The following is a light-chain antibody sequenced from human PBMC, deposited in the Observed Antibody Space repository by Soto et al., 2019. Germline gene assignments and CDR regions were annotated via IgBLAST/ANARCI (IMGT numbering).Light chain of an antibody. J-gene: IGKJ5*01. CDR2: AAS. CDR3: QQSYSTTIT. V-gene: IGKV1-39*01. CDR1: QSISSY. Sequence: DIQMTQSPSSLSASVGDRVTITCRASQSISSYLNWYHQKPGKAPKLLIYAASSLQSGVPSRFSGSGSGTDFTLTISSLQPEDFATYYCQQSYSTTITFGQGTLLEI.